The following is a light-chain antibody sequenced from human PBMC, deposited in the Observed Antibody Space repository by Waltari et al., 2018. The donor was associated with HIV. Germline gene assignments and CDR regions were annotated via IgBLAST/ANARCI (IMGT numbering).Light chain of an antibody. CDR3: QQFNTFSPIT. J-gene: IGKJ5*01. CDR2: SAS. CDR1: KGISSY. V-gene: IGKV1-9*01. Sequence: DIQLTQSPSFLSASVGDRVTITCRASKGISSYLAWYQQKPGKAPNLLIYSASTLQSGVPSRFSGSGSGTEFTLTINSLQPEDFATYYCQQFNTFSPITFGQGTRLEIK.